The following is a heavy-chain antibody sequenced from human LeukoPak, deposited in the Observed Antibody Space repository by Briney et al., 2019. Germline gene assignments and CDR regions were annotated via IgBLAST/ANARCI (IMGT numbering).Heavy chain of an antibody. J-gene: IGHJ6*02. Sequence: GGSLRLSCAASGFTFSSYGMHWVRQAPGKGLEWVAVISYDGSNKYYADSVKGRFTISRDNSKNTLYLQMNSLRAEDTAVYYCAKDAGAPRTFYYYYCGMDVWGQGTTVTVSS. CDR1: GFTFSSYG. V-gene: IGHV3-30*18. CDR3: AKDAGAPRTFYYYYCGMDV. D-gene: IGHD4/OR15-4a*01. CDR2: ISYDGSNK.